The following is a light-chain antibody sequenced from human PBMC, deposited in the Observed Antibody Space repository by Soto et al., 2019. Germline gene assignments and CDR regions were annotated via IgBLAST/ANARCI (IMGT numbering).Light chain of an antibody. V-gene: IGLV1-44*01. J-gene: IGLJ3*02. CDR1: SSNVGSNT. CDR3: AAWDDSLNVV. CDR2: DNN. Sequence: QSVLTQPPSASGTPGQSVIISCSGSSSNVGSNTVNWYQQLPETAPKLLIYDNNRRPSGVPARFSGSKSGTSASLAISGLQSGDEADYYCAAWDDSLNVVFGGGTQLTVL.